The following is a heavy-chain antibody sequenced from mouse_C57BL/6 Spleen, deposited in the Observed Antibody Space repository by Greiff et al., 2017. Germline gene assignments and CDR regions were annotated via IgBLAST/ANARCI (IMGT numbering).Heavy chain of an antibody. CDR3: ARSGTGTAWFAY. J-gene: IGHJ3*01. D-gene: IGHD4-1*01. CDR1: GYAFSSSW. Sequence: QVQLQQSGPELVKPGASVKISCKASGYAFSSSWMNWVKQRPGKGLEWIGRIYPGDGDTNYNGKFKGKATLTADKSSSTAYMQLSSLTSEASAVYFCARSGTGTAWFAYWGQGTLVTVSA. V-gene: IGHV1-82*01. CDR2: IYPGDGDT.